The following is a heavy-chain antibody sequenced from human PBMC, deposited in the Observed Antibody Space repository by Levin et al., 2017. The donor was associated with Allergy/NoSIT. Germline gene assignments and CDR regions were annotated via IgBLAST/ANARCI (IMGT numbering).Heavy chain of an antibody. Sequence: ASVKVSCKASGYTFTSYYMHWVRQAPGQGLEWMGIINPSGGSTSYAQKFQGRVTMTRDTSTSTVYMELSSLRSEDTAVYYCARGPGTGDHPYYYYGMDVWGQGTTVTVSS. V-gene: IGHV1-46*01. CDR2: INPSGGST. D-gene: IGHD7-27*01. J-gene: IGHJ6*02. CDR1: GYTFTSYY. CDR3: ARGPGTGDHPYYYYGMDV.